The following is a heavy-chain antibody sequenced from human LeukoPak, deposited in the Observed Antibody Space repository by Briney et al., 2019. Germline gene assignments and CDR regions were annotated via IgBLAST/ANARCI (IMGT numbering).Heavy chain of an antibody. Sequence: GGSLRLSCAASGFTFSSYAMSWVRQAPGKGLEWVSAISGSGGSTYYADSVKGRFTISRDNSKNTLYLQMNSLRAGDTAVYYCARSARRYSYGLPGMDVWGKGTTVTVSS. V-gene: IGHV3-23*01. D-gene: IGHD5-18*01. CDR2: ISGSGGST. CDR1: GFTFSSYA. CDR3: ARSARRYSYGLPGMDV. J-gene: IGHJ6*04.